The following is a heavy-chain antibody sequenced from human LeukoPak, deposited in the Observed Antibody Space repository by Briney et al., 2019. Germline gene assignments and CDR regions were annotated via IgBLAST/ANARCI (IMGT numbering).Heavy chain of an antibody. V-gene: IGHV4-28*05. J-gene: IGHJ3*02. Sequence: SDTLSLTCAVSDYSVSSSNWWGWIRQPPGKGLEWIGYIFYSGSIYYNPSLMSRVTMSVDTSKNQFSLKLSSVTAVDTAVYYCARPLSYYYDSSGDDAFDIWGQGTMVTVSS. D-gene: IGHD3-22*01. CDR2: IFYSGSI. CDR3: ARPLSYYYDSSGDDAFDI. CDR1: DYSVSSSNW.